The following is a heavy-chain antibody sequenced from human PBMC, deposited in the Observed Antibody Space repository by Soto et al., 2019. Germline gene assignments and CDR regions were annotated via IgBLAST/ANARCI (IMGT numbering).Heavy chain of an antibody. D-gene: IGHD3-22*01. Sequence: QVQLVKSGAEVKKPGSSVKVSCKASGGTFSSYAISWVRQAPGQGLEWMGGIIPIFGTANYAQKFQGRVTITADESTSTAYMELSSLRSEDTAVYYCARAYYYDSSGYYYASTYYYYGMDVWGQGTTVTVSS. V-gene: IGHV1-69*01. CDR1: GGTFSSYA. J-gene: IGHJ6*02. CDR2: IIPIFGTA. CDR3: ARAYYYDSSGYYYASTYYYYGMDV.